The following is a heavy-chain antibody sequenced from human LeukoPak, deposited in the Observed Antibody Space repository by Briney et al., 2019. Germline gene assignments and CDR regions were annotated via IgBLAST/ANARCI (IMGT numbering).Heavy chain of an antibody. V-gene: IGHV1-8*01. CDR1: GYTFTSYD. CDR2: MNPNSGNT. D-gene: IGHD2-2*01. Sequence: ASVKVSCKASGYTFTSYDINCVRQATGQGLEWMGWMNPNSGNTGYAQKFQGRVTMTRNTSISTAYMELSSLRSEDTAVYYCARGPLLVYCSSTSCYGYYYGMDVWGQGTTVTVSS. J-gene: IGHJ6*02. CDR3: ARGPLLVYCSSTSCYGYYYGMDV.